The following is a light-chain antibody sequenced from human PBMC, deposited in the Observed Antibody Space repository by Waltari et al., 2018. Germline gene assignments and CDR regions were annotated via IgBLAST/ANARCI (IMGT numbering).Light chain of an antibody. CDR1: QSVGTC. CDR3: QQYSSFST. J-gene: IGKJ2*01. V-gene: IGKV1-5*03. CDR2: MAS. Sequence: DIQMIQSPYTLSASVGDRVTSSCRASQSVGTCLAWFQHKPGKAPKLLIYMASSLESGVPSRFSGSGSGTDFTLTISSLQPDDFATYSCQQYSSFSTFGQGTKV.